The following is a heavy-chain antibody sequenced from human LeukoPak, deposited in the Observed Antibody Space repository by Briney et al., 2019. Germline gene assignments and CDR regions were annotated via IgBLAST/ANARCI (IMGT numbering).Heavy chain of an antibody. V-gene: IGHV7-4-1*02. J-gene: IGHJ4*02. CDR2: INTETQKP. Sequence: ASVKTSCKASGYSLTSYPVNWVRQAPGQGLEWMGWINTETQKPTYAQGFTGRFVFSLDTSLSTAYLQISNLKAEDTAIYYCARDPSGGGSASDYWGQGTLVTVSP. CDR1: GYSLTSYP. D-gene: IGHD1-26*01. CDR3: ARDPSGGGSASDY.